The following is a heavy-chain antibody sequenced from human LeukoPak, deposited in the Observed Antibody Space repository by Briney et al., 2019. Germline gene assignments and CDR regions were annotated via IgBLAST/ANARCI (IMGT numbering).Heavy chain of an antibody. CDR1: GFTFSSYW. V-gene: IGHV3-74*01. CDR3: ARGEVSVSTVTY. CDR2: IRGDGISI. Sequence: PGGSLRLSCAASGFTFSSYWMSWVRQVPGKGLVWVSRIRGDGISISYADSVRGRFTISRDNAKNTLYLHMNSLRADDTAVYYCARGEVSVSTVTYWGQGILVTVSS. D-gene: IGHD5/OR15-5a*01. J-gene: IGHJ4*02.